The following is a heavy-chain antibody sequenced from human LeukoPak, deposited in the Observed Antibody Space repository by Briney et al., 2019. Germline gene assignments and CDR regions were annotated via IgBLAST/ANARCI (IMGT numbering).Heavy chain of an antibody. Sequence: PTGRSLRLSCAASGLTFSNYGMHWVRQAPGKGLEWVAVIWHDGNNKYYEESVKGRFTISRDNSKNTLHLQMNSLRAEDTAVYYCARGITIFGVDPDFDYWGQGNLVTVSS. CDR3: ARGITIFGVDPDFDY. CDR2: IWHDGNNK. D-gene: IGHD3-3*01. J-gene: IGHJ4*02. CDR1: GLTFSNYG. V-gene: IGHV3-33*01.